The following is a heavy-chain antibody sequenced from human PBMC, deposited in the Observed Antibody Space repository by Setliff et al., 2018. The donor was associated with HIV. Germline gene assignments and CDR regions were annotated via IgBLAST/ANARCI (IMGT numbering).Heavy chain of an antibody. CDR3: ARLRLAVMMSLDYFDL. V-gene: IGHV4-34*10. J-gene: IGHJ4*02. CDR2: IYNPGST. Sequence: SETLSLTCAVYGGSFSAYYWSWIRQPPGKGLEWIGYIYNPGSTNFNPSLQSRVSMSVDVSTNQFSLRLTSVTAADTAVYYCARLRLAVMMSLDYFDLWGQGTLVTVSS. CDR1: GGSFSAYY. D-gene: IGHD3-16*01.